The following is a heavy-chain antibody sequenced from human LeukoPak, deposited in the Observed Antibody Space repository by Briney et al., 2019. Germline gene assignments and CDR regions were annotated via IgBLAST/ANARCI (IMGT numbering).Heavy chain of an antibody. CDR2: ISSSSSYI. CDR1: GFTFSSYS. Sequence: PGGSLRLSCAASGFTFSSYSMNWVRQAPGKGLEWVSSISSSSSYIYYADSVKGRFTISRDNAKNSLYLQMNSLRAEDTAVYYCARGNPPYVWGSYRQKTGGVFDYWGQGTLVTVSS. D-gene: IGHD3-16*02. J-gene: IGHJ4*02. V-gene: IGHV3-21*01. CDR3: ARGNPPYVWGSYRQKTGGVFDY.